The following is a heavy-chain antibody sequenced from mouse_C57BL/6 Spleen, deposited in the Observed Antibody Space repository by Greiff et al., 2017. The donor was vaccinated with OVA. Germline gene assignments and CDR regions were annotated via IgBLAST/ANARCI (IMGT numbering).Heavy chain of an antibody. J-gene: IGHJ1*03. CDR3: ARKSYPWWFDV. CDR1: GYTFTDYY. V-gene: IGHV1-26*01. CDR2: INPNNGGT. Sequence: VQLQQSGPELVKPGASVKISCKASGYTFTDYYMNWVKQSHGKSLEWIGDINPNNGGTSYNQKFKGKATLTVDKSSSTAYMELRSLTSEDSAVYYCARKSYPWWFDVWGTGTTVTVSS. D-gene: IGHD1-1*01.